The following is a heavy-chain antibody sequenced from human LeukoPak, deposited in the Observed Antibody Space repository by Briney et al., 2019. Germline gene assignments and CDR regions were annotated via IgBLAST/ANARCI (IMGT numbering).Heavy chain of an antibody. V-gene: IGHV3-30*18. CDR2: ISYDGGNK. J-gene: IGHJ4*02. CDR1: GFTFSRYG. Sequence: GGSLRLSCAVSGFTFSRYGMHWVRQAPGKGPEWVALISYDGGNKDYVDSVKGRFTVSRDNSRNTLYLQMNSLRPEDTAVYYCAKDRSTYNVLTGYQDYWGQGTLVTVSS. D-gene: IGHD3-9*01. CDR3: AKDRSTYNVLTGYQDY.